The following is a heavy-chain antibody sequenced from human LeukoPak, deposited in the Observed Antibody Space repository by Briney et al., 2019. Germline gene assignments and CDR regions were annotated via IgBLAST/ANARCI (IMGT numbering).Heavy chain of an antibody. CDR3: ARASRWLAFDD. CDR1: GSSVSSNY. Sequence: PGGSLRLSCAASGSSVSSNYMAWVRQAPGKGLEWVSVIYNGGSTKYGDSVQDRFTISRDKSKNTLHLQMNSLRAEDTALYYCARASRWLAFDDWGQGALVTVST. V-gene: IGHV3-66*01. CDR2: IYNGGST. D-gene: IGHD6-19*01. J-gene: IGHJ4*02.